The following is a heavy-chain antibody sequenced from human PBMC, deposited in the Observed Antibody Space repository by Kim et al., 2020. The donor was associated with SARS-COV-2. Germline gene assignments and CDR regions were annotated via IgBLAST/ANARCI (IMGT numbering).Heavy chain of an antibody. CDR2: INHSGST. Sequence: SETLSLTCAVYGGSFSGYYWSWIRQPPGKGLEWIGEINHSGSTNYNPSLKSRVTISVDTSKNQFSLKLSSVTAADTAVYYCASTPRGLVLGSWFDPWGQGTLITVSS. CDR1: GGSFSGYY. CDR3: ASTPRGLVLGSWFDP. D-gene: IGHD6-6*01. J-gene: IGHJ5*02. V-gene: IGHV4-34*01.